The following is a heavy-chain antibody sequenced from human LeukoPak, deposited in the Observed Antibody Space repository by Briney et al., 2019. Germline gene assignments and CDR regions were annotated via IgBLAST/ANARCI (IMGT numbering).Heavy chain of an antibody. Sequence: ASVKVSCKASGYTFTGYYMHWVRQAPGQGLEWMGWINPNSGGTNYAQKFQGWVTMTRDTSISTAYMELSRLRSDDTAVYYCARDTYCSGGSCYLYWGQGTLVTVSS. J-gene: IGHJ4*02. CDR1: GYTFTGYY. D-gene: IGHD2-15*01. CDR3: ARDTYCSGGSCYLY. CDR2: INPNSGGT. V-gene: IGHV1-2*04.